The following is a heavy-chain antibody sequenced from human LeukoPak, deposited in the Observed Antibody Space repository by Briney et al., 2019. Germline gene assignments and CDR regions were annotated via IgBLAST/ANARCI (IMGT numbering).Heavy chain of an antibody. D-gene: IGHD2-2*01. CDR2: INHSGST. Sequence: SETLSLTCAVSGYSISSGYYWSWIRQPPGKGLEWIGEINHSGSTNYNPSLKSRVTISVDTSKNQFSLKLSSVTAADTAVYYCARGYCSSTSCPKVGPDYWGQGTLVTVSS. CDR3: ARGYCSSTSCPKVGPDY. V-gene: IGHV4-34*01. J-gene: IGHJ4*02. CDR1: GYSISSGYY.